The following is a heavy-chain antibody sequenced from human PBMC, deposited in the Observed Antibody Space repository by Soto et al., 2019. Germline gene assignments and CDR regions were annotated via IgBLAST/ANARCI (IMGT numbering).Heavy chain of an antibody. CDR2: ISGSDGKT. Sequence: AGGSLRLSCAASGFSFGSYALSWVRQAPGKGLEWVSTISGSDGKTFYADSVKGRFSISRDTSQNTLYLQTNSLRADDTAIYYCARWSYLDYWGQGTRVTVSS. J-gene: IGHJ4*02. D-gene: IGHD3-3*01. V-gene: IGHV3-23*01. CDR1: GFSFGSYA. CDR3: ARWSYLDY.